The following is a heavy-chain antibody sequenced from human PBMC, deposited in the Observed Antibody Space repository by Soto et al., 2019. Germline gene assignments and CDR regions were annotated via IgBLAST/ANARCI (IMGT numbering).Heavy chain of an antibody. J-gene: IGHJ6*02. CDR1: GGSVSSGSDY. D-gene: IGHD6-6*01. V-gene: IGHV4-61*01. CDR2: IYYSGST. CDR3: ARSRRAARLGDYYYGMDV. Sequence: SQTLYLTCTVSGGSVSSGSDYWTCIRHPPGKGLEWIGYIYYSGSTNYNPSLKSRVTISVDTSKNQFSLKLSSVTAADTAVYYCARSRRAARLGDYYYGMDVWGQGTTVT.